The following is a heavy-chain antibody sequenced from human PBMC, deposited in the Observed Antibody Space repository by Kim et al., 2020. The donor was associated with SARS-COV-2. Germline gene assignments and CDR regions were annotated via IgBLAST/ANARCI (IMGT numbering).Heavy chain of an antibody. CDR2: FDPEDGET. Sequence: ASVKVSCKVSGYTLTELSMHWVRQAPGKGLEWMGGFDPEDGETIYAQKFQGRVTMTEDTSTDTAYMELSSLRSEDTAVYYCATVGAYCGGDCYYIWGQGTLVTVSS. CDR3: ATVGAYCGGDCYYI. D-gene: IGHD2-21*02. V-gene: IGHV1-24*01. J-gene: IGHJ4*02. CDR1: GYTLTELS.